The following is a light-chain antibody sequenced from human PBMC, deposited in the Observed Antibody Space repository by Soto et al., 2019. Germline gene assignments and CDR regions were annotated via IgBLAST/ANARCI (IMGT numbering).Light chain of an antibody. Sequence: DIPMTQSPSSLSASEGDRVTITCRASQRVSSDLNWYQQKPGKAPKLQIYAASSLQSGVPSRFSGSGSGTDFTLTISSLQAEDCATDYCKQRYSTQRTFGQGTKVDIK. CDR3: KQRYSTQRT. CDR2: AAS. CDR1: QRVSSD. J-gene: IGKJ1*01. V-gene: IGKV1-39*01.